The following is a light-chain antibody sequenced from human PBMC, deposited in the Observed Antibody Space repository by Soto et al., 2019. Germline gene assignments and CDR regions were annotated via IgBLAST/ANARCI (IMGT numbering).Light chain of an antibody. CDR1: QSVGDTY. V-gene: IGKV3-20*01. CDR3: QHYGASPWT. Sequence: EIVLTQSPGTLSLSPGERATLSCRASQSVGDTYLAWYQQKPGQAPRLLMYSTSIRATGIPDRFSGSGSGTDFTLTISRLEPEDFAVYYCQHYGASPWTFGQGTKVDIK. J-gene: IGKJ1*01. CDR2: STS.